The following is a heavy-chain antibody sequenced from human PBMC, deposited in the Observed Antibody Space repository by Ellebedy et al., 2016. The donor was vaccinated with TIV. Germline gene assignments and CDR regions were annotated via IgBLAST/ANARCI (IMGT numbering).Heavy chain of an antibody. CDR3: AKDDIQQWLAYYFDY. D-gene: IGHD6-19*01. V-gene: IGHV3-30*18. Sequence: PGGSLRLSCAASEFAFETDWMTWVRQAPGKGLEWVAVISYDGSNQYYADAVKGRFTISRDNSKNTLYLQMNSLRAEDTAVYYCAKDDIQQWLAYYFDYWGQGTLVTVSS. CDR2: ISYDGSNQ. CDR1: EFAFETDW. J-gene: IGHJ4*02.